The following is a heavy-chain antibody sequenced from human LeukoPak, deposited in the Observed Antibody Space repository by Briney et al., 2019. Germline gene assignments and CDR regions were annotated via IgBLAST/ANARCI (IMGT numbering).Heavy chain of an antibody. CDR1: GGSISSYY. CDR2: IYYSGST. D-gene: IGHD3-3*01. J-gene: IGHJ6*03. V-gene: IGHV4-59*01. Sequence: PSETLSLXCTVSGGSISSYYWSWIRQPPGKELEWIGYIYYSGSTNYNPSLKSRVTISVDTSKNQFSLKLSSVTAADTAVYYCARYITIFGVASWVYYMDVWGKGTTVTVSS. CDR3: ARYITIFGVASWVYYMDV.